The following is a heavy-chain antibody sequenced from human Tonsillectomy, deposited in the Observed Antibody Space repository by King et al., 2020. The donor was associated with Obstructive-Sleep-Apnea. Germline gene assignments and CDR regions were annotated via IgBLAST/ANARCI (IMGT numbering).Heavy chain of an antibody. CDR1: GFTFSSYG. Sequence: VQLVESGGGVVQPGKSLRLSCAASGFTFSSYGLHWVRQAPGKGLEWVAFMSNDGSNKYYADSVKGRFTISRDNSKNTLYLQMNSLRVEDTAVYYCARDRIRGENWFDPWGKGTLATVSS. V-gene: IGHV3-30*04. D-gene: IGHD3-10*01. CDR2: MSNDGSNK. J-gene: IGHJ5*02. CDR3: ARDRIRGENWFDP.